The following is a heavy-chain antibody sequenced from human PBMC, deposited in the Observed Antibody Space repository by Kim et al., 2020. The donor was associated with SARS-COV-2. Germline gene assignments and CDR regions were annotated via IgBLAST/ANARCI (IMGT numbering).Heavy chain of an antibody. V-gene: IGHV3-30*18. D-gene: IGHD3-10*01. CDR3: AKTYYYGSGSYNNWFDP. CDR2: ISYDGSNK. CDR1: GFTFSSYG. Sequence: GGSLRLSCAASGFTFSSYGLHWVRQAPGKGLEWVAVISYDGSNKYYADSVKGRFTISRDNSKNTLYLQMNSLRAEDTAIYYCAKTYYYGSGSYNNWFDPWGQGTLVTVSS. J-gene: IGHJ5*02.